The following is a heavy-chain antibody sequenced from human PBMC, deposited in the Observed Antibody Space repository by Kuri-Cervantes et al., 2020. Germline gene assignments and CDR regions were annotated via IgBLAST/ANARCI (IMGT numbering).Heavy chain of an antibody. J-gene: IGHJ4*02. CDR2: IYYSGST. CDR1: DGSVSSRSWY. D-gene: IGHD1-1*01. CDR3: ARGSLERAY. Sequence: SETLSLTCTVSDGSVSSRSWYWGWIRQTPGKGLEWIGSIYYSGSTYYNPSLKSRVTISVDMSKNQFSLKVSSVTAADTAVYYCARGSLERAYWGQGTLVTVSS. V-gene: IGHV4-39*07.